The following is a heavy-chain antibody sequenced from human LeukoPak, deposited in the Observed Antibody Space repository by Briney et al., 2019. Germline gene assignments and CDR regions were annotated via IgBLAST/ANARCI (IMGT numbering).Heavy chain of an antibody. CDR2: INPNSGGT. CDR1: GYTFTRYY. CDR3: AKAGKVRAAAYYFDY. J-gene: IGHJ4*02. Sequence: ASVKVSCKASGYTFTRYYMHWGRQAPGQGREWRGWINPNSGGTNYAQKFQGRVTMTRDTSISTAYMELSRLRSDDTAVYYCAKAGKVRAAAYYFDYWGQGTLVTVSS. D-gene: IGHD2-2*01. V-gene: IGHV1-2*02.